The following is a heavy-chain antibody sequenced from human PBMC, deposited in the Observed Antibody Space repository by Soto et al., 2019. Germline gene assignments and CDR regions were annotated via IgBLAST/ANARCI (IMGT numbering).Heavy chain of an antibody. J-gene: IGHJ3*01. CDR1: GYIFTSDW. CDR3: GRLPRRDGYNPDAFHV. CDR2: IYPGDSDT. V-gene: IGHV5-51*01. D-gene: IGHD5-12*01. Sequence: GESLKISCKGSGYIFTSDWLGWVRQMPGKGLEWMGVIYPGDSDTRYSPSFQGQVTTSADKSISTAYLQWSSLKASDTAMYYCGRLPRRDGYNPDAFHVWGQGTMVTVSS.